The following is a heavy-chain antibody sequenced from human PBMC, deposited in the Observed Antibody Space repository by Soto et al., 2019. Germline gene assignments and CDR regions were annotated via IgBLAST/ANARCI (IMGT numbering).Heavy chain of an antibody. Sequence: QITLKESGPTLVKPTQTLTLTCTFSGFSLSTSGVGVGWIRQPPGKALEWLALIYWDDDKRYSPSLQSRLTITKDTSKNQAVRTMTNLDAVDTATDYCAHSHNGYYAGSLGQGTLVTVSS. V-gene: IGHV2-5*02. CDR2: IYWDDDK. J-gene: IGHJ4*02. CDR3: AHSHNGYYAGS. CDR1: GFSLSTSGVG. D-gene: IGHD1-1*01.